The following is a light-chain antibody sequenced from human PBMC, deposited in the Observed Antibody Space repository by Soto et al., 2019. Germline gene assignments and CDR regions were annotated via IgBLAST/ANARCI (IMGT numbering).Light chain of an antibody. J-gene: IGKJ1*01. CDR2: WAS. CDR1: QSVLYSSNNNNY. Sequence: DFVMTQSPDSLAVSLGERATINCKSSQSVLYSSNNNNYLSWYQQKPGQPPKLLIYWASTRESGVPARFTGSGSGTDFTLTISSLQAEDVAVYYCHQYINAPWTFGQGTKVEIK. CDR3: HQYINAPWT. V-gene: IGKV4-1*01.